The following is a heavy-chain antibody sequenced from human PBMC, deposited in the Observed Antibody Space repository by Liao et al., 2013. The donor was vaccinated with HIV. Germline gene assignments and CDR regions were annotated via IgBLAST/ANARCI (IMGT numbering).Heavy chain of an antibody. Sequence: QVQLQESGPGLVKPSQTLSLTCTVSGGSISSGHYYWSWIRQPAGKGLEWIGHIHISGSTTYNPSLESRVTMSVDTSKNQFSLKLTSVTAADTAVYYCARVLYYYDSSGYTPYMDVWGKGTTVIVSS. J-gene: IGHJ6*03. CDR1: GGSISSGHYY. D-gene: IGHD3-22*01. CDR3: ARVLYYYDSSGYTPYMDV. V-gene: IGHV4-61*02. CDR2: IHISGST.